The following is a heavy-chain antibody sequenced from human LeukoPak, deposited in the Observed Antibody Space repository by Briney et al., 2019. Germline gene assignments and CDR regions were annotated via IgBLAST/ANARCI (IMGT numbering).Heavy chain of an antibody. J-gene: IGHJ3*02. CDR1: GFTFSSYG. D-gene: IGHD2-21*02. CDR2: ISHDGSNK. CDR3: AKSHCGGDCYPDAFDI. V-gene: IGHV3-30*18. Sequence: PGGSLRLSCAASGFTFSSYGMHWVRQAPGKGLEWVAVISHDGSNKYYADSVKGRFTISRDNSKNTLYLQMNSLRAEDTAVYYCAKSHCGGDCYPDAFDIWGQGTMVTVSS.